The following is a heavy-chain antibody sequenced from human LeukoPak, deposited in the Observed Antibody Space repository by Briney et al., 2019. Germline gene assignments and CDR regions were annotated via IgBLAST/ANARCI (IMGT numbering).Heavy chain of an antibody. CDR1: GGSISVYN. Sequence: SETLSLTCTVSGGSISVYNGSWIRHPPGKGLEWIGYIYTSGSTNYNPSLKSRVTISVDTSKNQFSLKLSSVTAADTAVYYCASIAAAGYIDYWGQGTLVTVSS. V-gene: IGHV4-4*09. CDR3: ASIAAAGYIDY. D-gene: IGHD6-13*01. CDR2: IYTSGST. J-gene: IGHJ4*02.